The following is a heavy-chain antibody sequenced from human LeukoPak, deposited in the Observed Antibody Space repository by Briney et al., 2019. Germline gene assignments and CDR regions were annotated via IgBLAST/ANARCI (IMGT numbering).Heavy chain of an antibody. D-gene: IGHD4-17*01. CDR2: IYYSGRP. CDR3: HGDYIAFDI. J-gene: IGHJ3*02. CDR1: GGSFSGYY. V-gene: IGHV4-59*01. Sequence: SETLSLTCADYGGSFSGYYWSWIRQPPGKGQEGFGYIYYSGRPNDSPSLKSRVTISVDTSKTQFSLKLSSVTAADTAVYYCHGDYIAFDIWGQGTMVTVSS.